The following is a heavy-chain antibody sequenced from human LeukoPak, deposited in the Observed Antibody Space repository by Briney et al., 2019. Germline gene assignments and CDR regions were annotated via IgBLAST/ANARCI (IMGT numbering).Heavy chain of an antibody. V-gene: IGHV3-33*01. Sequence: GGSLRLSYAASGFTFSSSGMHWVRQAPGKGLEWVAVILYNGSSKYYADSVKGRFTISRGNSKNTLYLQMNSLRVEDTAVYYCARAGGYCSGGSCYRGYSWFDPWGQGTLVTVSS. D-gene: IGHD2-15*01. CDR3: ARAGGYCSGGSCYRGYSWFDP. CDR1: GFTFSSSG. J-gene: IGHJ5*02. CDR2: ILYNGSSK.